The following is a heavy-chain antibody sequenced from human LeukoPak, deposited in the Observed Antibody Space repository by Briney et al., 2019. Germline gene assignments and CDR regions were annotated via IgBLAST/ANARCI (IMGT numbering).Heavy chain of an antibody. CDR3: AKGRMKYDFWSGYSDY. CDR2: ISGSGGST. D-gene: IGHD3-3*01. Sequence: GGSLRLSCAASGFTFSSYVMSWVRQAPGKGLEWVSAISGSGGSTYYADSVKGRFTISRDNSKNTLYLQMNSLRAEDTAVYYCAKGRMKYDFWSGYSDYWGQGTLVTVSS. V-gene: IGHV3-23*01. J-gene: IGHJ4*02. CDR1: GFTFSSYV.